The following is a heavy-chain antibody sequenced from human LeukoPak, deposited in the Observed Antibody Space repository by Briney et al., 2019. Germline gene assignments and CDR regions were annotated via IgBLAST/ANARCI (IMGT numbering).Heavy chain of an antibody. CDR2: FDPEHGET. D-gene: IGHD3-22*01. Sequence: ASVTVSFKFSTYTLTELSIHWVRQAPGKGLEWMGGFDPEHGETIYAQKFQGRVIMTEDTSTDTAYMELSGLRSEDTAVYYCATGRLYYDRRGYYENDAFDLWGHGTRVTVTS. CDR1: TYTLTELS. CDR3: ATGRLYYDRRGYYENDAFDL. J-gene: IGHJ3*01. V-gene: IGHV1-24*01.